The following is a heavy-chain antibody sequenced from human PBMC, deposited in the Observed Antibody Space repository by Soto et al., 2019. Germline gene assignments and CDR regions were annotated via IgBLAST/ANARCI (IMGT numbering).Heavy chain of an antibody. V-gene: IGHV1-2*04. J-gene: IGHJ4*02. D-gene: IGHD2-15*01. CDR2: INPNSGGT. CDR1: GYTFTGHY. CDR3: ARVSGRLQYCSGGSCNSSGPYYFDY. Sequence: GASVKVSCKASGYTFTGHYMHWVRQAPGQGLEWMGWINPNSGGTNSAQKFQGWVTMTRDTSLNTAYMELSRLRSDDTAVYYCARVSGRLQYCSGGSCNSSGPYYFDYWGQGTLVTVSS.